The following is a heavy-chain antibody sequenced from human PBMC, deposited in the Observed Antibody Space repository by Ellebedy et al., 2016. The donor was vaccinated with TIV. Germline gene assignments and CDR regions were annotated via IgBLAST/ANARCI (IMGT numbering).Heavy chain of an antibody. CDR3: ARVSRAGDNRPYLDY. Sequence: PGGSLRLSCAASGFMFSSYVMHWVRQAPGKGLEDVSGISINGGSTYYANSVKGRFTISRGNSKNTLYLQMGSLRPEDTAVYYCARVSRAGDNRPYLDYWGQGTLVTVSS. CDR1: GFMFSSYV. V-gene: IGHV3-64*01. J-gene: IGHJ4*02. D-gene: IGHD5-24*01. CDR2: ISINGGST.